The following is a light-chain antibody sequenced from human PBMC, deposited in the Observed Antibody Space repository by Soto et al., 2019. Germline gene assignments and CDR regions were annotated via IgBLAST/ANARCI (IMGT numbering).Light chain of an antibody. J-gene: IGLJ2*01. V-gene: IGLV2-14*01. CDR2: EVS. Sequence: QSALTQPASVSGSPGQSITISCTGTSSDVGGYTYVSWYQQHPGKAPKLMIYEVSNRPSGVSNRFAGSKSGNRASLTISGLQPEDEADYYCSSYTSISTVVFGGGTKLT. CDR3: SSYTSISTVV. CDR1: SSDVGGYTY.